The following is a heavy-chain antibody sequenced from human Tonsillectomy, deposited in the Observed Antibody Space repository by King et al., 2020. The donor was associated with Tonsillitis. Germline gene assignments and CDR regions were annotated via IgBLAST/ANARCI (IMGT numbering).Heavy chain of an antibody. CDR1: GFIFSGYW. CDR3: ARDGAGYSYGYSHFDY. D-gene: IGHD5-18*01. V-gene: IGHV3-7*01. Sequence: QLVESGGGLVQPGGSLRLSCAASGFIFSGYWMSWVRQAPGKGLEWVANIKQDGSEKYYVGSVKGRFTISRDNAENSLYLQMNSLTAEDTAVYYCARDGAGYSYGYSHFDYWGQGTLVTVSS. J-gene: IGHJ4*02. CDR2: IKQDGSEK.